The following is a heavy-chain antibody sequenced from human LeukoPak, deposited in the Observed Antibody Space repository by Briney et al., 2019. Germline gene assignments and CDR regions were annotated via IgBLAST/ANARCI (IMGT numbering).Heavy chain of an antibody. CDR1: GGSISSSSYY. Sequence: SETLSLTCTVSGGSISSSSYYWGWIRQPPGKGLEWIGSSYYCGGTYYNPSLKSRVTISVDTSKNQFSLKLSSVTAADTAVYYCARKVVDLVVATGYYCYYGMDVWGQGTTVTVSS. CDR3: ARKVVDLVVATGYYCYYGMDV. V-gene: IGHV4-39*01. CDR2: SYYCGGT. D-gene: IGHD5-12*01. J-gene: IGHJ6*02.